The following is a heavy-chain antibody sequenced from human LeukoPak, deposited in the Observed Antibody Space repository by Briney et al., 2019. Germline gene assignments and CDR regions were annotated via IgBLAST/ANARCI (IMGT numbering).Heavy chain of an antibody. D-gene: IGHD2-2*02. CDR2: ISSSSSYI. Sequence: GGSLRLSCAASGFTFSSYSMNWVRQAPGKGLEWVSSISSSSSYIYYADSVKGRFTISRDNAKNSLYLQMNSLRAEDTAVYYCARGRYQLLYGGNRFDPWGQGTLVTVSS. V-gene: IGHV3-21*01. CDR3: ARGRYQLLYGGNRFDP. CDR1: GFTFSSYS. J-gene: IGHJ5*02.